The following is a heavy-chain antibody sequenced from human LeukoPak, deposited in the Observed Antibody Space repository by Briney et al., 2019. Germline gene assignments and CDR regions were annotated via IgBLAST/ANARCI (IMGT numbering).Heavy chain of an antibody. Sequence: PSETLSLTCTVSGGSISSYYWSWIRQPPGKGLEWIGRIYTRGSTNYNPSLKSRVTISVDTSKNQFSLKLSSVTAADTAVYYCARGVGGYCSGGSCYSEPNWFDPWGQGTLVTVSS. CDR3: ARGVGGYCSGGSCYSEPNWFDP. CDR2: IYTRGST. V-gene: IGHV4-4*08. J-gene: IGHJ5*02. D-gene: IGHD2-15*01. CDR1: GGSISSYY.